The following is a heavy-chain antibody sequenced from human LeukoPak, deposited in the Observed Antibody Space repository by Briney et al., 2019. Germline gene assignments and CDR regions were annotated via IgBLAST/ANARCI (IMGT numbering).Heavy chain of an antibody. CDR2: ISAYNGNT. Sequence: GSSVKVSCKASGGTLSSYAISWVRQAPGQGLEWMGWISAYNGNTNYAQKLQGRVTMTTDTSTSTAYMELRSLRSDDTAVYYCARGISPDAFDIWGQGTMVTVSS. J-gene: IGHJ3*02. V-gene: IGHV1-18*01. CDR3: ARGISPDAFDI. CDR1: GGTLSSYA.